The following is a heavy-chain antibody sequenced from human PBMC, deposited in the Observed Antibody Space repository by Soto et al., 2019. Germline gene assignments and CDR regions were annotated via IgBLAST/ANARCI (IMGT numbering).Heavy chain of an antibody. D-gene: IGHD2-2*01. V-gene: IGHV3-23*01. CDR3: ANQYCSSTSCPIYYYYGMDV. CDR1: GFTFSSYA. J-gene: IGHJ6*02. CDR2: ISGSGGST. Sequence: GGSLRLSCAASGFTFSSYAMSWVRQAPGKGLEWVSAISGSGGSTYYADSVKGRFTISRDNSKNTLYLQMNSLRAEDTAVYYCANQYCSSTSCPIYYYYGMDVWGQGTTVTVSS.